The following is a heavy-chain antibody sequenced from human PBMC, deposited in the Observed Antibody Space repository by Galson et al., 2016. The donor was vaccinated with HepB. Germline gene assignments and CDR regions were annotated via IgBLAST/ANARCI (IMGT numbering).Heavy chain of an antibody. CDR2: ITGSSSNI. V-gene: IGHV3-48*01. CDR3: ARADSRSYASKWSLDY. Sequence: SLRLSCAASGFTFNTYSMNWVRQAPGKGLEWIAYITGSSSNIKYADSVKGRFTISRDNAKNSLYLQLSSLRAEDTAVYYCARADSRSYASKWSLDYWGQGTLVTVSS. D-gene: IGHD3-16*01. CDR1: GFTFNTYS. J-gene: IGHJ4*02.